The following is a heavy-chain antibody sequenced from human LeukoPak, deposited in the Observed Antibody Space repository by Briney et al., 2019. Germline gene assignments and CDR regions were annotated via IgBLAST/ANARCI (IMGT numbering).Heavy chain of an antibody. V-gene: IGHV4-34*01. Sequence: SETLSLTCAVSGGSFSGYYWSWIRQAPGKGLEWVEEINHSGSTNYNPSLKSQVTISTDTSKNQFSLKLTSVTAADTAMYYCVRAGVVAYHLYYFHMDVWGNGTTVTVSS. CDR1: GGSFSGYY. J-gene: IGHJ6*03. CDR2: INHSGST. CDR3: VRAGVVAYHLYYFHMDV. D-gene: IGHD3-3*01.